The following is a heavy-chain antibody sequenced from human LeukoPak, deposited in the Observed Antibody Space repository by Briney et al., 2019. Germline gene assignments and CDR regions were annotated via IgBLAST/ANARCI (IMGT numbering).Heavy chain of an antibody. V-gene: IGHV1-18*04. CDR3: ARESPYYYGSGSDAFDI. J-gene: IGHJ3*02. Sequence: ASVKVSCKASGYTFTSYGISWVRQAPGQGLEWMGWISTYNGNTNYAQKLQGRVTMTTDTSTSTTYMDLRNLSSDDTAVYFCARESPYYYGSGSDAFDIWGQGTMVTVSS. D-gene: IGHD3-10*01. CDR2: ISTYNGNT. CDR1: GYTFTSYG.